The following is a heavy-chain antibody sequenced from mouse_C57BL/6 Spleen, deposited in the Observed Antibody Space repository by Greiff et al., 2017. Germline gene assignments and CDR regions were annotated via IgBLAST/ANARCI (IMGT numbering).Heavy chain of an antibody. CDR1: GYSITSGYY. D-gene: IGHD1-1*01. CDR3: ASYGSSPWFAY. J-gene: IGHJ3*01. CDR2: ISYDGSN. Sequence: DVKLQESGPGLVKPSQSLSLTCSVTGYSITSGYYWNWIRQFPGNKLEWMGYISYDGSNNYNPSLKNRISITRDTSKNQFFLKLNSVTTEDTATYYCASYGSSPWFAYWGQGTLVTVSA. V-gene: IGHV3-6*01.